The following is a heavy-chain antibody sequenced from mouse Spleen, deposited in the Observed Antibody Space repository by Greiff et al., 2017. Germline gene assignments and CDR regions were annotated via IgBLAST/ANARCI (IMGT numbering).Heavy chain of an antibody. CDR3: ARGGHYYGSRIYYAMDY. CDR2: INPSNGGT. V-gene: IGHV1-53*01. D-gene: IGHD1-1*01. Sequence: QVQLQQSGTELVKPGASVKLSCKASGYTFTSYWMHWVKQRPGQGLEWIGNINPSNGGTNYNEKFKSKATLTVDKSSSTAYMQLSSLTSEDSAVYYCARGGHYYGSRIYYAMDYWGQGTSVTVSS. J-gene: IGHJ4*01. CDR1: GYTFTSYW.